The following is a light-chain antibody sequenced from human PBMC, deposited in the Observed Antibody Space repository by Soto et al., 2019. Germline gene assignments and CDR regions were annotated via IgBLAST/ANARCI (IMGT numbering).Light chain of an antibody. J-gene: IGLJ2*01. CDR3: CSYAGSGTLI. CDR1: SIDVGSYNL. Sequence: QSVLTQPASVSGSPGQSITISCTGTSIDVGSYNLVSWYQQYSGKVPKLLIYEVTQRPSGISNRLSGSKSGNTASLTISGIQAEDEAEYYCCSYAGSGTLIFGGGTKLTV. CDR2: EVT. V-gene: IGLV2-23*02.